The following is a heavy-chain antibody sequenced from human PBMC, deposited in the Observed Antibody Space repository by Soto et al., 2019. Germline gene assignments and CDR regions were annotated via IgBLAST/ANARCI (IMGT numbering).Heavy chain of an antibody. D-gene: IGHD3-16*01. Sequence: QVQLVESGGGLVKPGGSLRISCAASGFTFSDYYMSWIRQAPGKGLEWVSYISSSSSYTNYADSVKGRVTIARDNAKNSLYLQMNSRRAEDTAVYYCARRKGDVYYSYGMDVWGQGTTVTVSS. CDR1: GFTFSDYY. V-gene: IGHV3-11*06. CDR3: ARRKGDVYYSYGMDV. J-gene: IGHJ6*02. CDR2: ISSSSSYT.